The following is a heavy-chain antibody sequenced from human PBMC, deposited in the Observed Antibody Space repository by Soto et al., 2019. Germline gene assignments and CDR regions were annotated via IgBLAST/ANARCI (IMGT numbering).Heavy chain of an antibody. CDR1: GFTFSSYS. J-gene: IGHJ4*02. CDR3: ERDLIMIERHNDY. CDR2: ISSSSSTI. Sequence: EVQLVESGGGLVQPGGSLRLSCAASGFTFSSYSMNWVRQAPGKGLEWVSYISSSSSTIDYADSVNGRFTISRDNAKNSLYLQMTSVKDEDTAVYYCERDLIMIERHNDYWGQGPLVTVSS. D-gene: IGHD3-16*01. V-gene: IGHV3-48*02.